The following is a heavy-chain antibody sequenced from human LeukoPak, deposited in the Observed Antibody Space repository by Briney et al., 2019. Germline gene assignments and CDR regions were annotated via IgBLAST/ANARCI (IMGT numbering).Heavy chain of an antibody. CDR3: ARDGYSYGLLWWFDP. Sequence: PGGSLRLSCAASGFTFSSYTMHWVRQAPGKGLGWVAVISYDGSNKYYADSVKGRFTISRDNSKNTLYLQMLSLSAEDTAVYDCARDGYSYGLLWWFDPWGQGTLVTVSS. J-gene: IGHJ5*02. CDR1: GFTFSSYT. V-gene: IGHV3-30*04. CDR2: ISYDGSNK. D-gene: IGHD5-18*01.